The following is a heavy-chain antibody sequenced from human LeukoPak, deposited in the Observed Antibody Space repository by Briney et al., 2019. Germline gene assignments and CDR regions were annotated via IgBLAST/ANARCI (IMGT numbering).Heavy chain of an antibody. Sequence: GASVKVSCKVSGYTLTELSMHWVRQAPGKGLEWMGGFDPEDGETIYAQKFQGRVTMTEDTSTDTAYMELSSLRSEDTAAYYCATVEVEIRYSGSYWVYWGQGTLVTVSS. CDR3: ATVEVEIRYSGSYWVY. D-gene: IGHD1-26*01. J-gene: IGHJ4*02. V-gene: IGHV1-24*01. CDR2: FDPEDGET. CDR1: GYTLTELS.